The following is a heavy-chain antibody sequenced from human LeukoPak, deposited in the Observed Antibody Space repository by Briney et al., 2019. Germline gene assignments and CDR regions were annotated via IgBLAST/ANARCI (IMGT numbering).Heavy chain of an antibody. V-gene: IGHV3-30*18. J-gene: IGHJ4*02. D-gene: IGHD1-1*01. Sequence: PGGSLRLSCVGTGFTFNSYGMHWVRQAPGKWLEWVAVVSFDGYNKYYADSVKGRFTISRDNPGRSVHLQMNSLTSEDTAVYFCAKTQRLIDFFDSWGQGILVTVSP. CDR3: AKTQRLIDFFDS. CDR1: GFTFNSYG. CDR2: VSFDGYNK.